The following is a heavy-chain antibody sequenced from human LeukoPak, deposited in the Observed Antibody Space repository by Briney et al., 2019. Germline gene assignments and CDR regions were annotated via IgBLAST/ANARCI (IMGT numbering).Heavy chain of an antibody. CDR3: VVEAANY. CDR2: ISNDGSVT. CDR1: GFTYTDYW. Sequence: GGSMRLSCAASGFTYTDYWMTWIRQSPEKGLEWAAHISNDGSVTYYGESVKGRFTISRDNAKNSVYLQMNNLRVEDTAVYYCVVEAANYWGQGTVVTVSS. D-gene: IGHD1-26*01. V-gene: IGHV3-7*01. J-gene: IGHJ4*02.